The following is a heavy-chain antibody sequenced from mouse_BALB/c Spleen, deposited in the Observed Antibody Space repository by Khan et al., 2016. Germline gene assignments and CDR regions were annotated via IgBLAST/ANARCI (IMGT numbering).Heavy chain of an antibody. CDR1: GYTFSSYW. CDR2: ILPGSGST. J-gene: IGHJ2*01. Sequence: QVQLKQSGAELMKPGASVKISCKATGYTFSSYWIEWVKQRPGHGLEWIGEILPGSGSTNYNEKFRGKATFTADTSSNTAYMPLCSLTSEDSAVRYCASADRRGYFDSWGQGTTLTVSS. V-gene: IGHV1-9*01. CDR3: ASADRRGYFDS.